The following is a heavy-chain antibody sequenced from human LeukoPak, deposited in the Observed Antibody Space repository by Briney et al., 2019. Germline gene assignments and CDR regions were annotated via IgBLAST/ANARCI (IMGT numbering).Heavy chain of an antibody. CDR1: GFTFSSYW. Sequence: PGGSLRLSCAASGFTFSSYWMHWVRQAPGKGLVWVSRINSDGSSTSYADSVKGRFTISRDNAKNTLYLQMNSLRAEDTAVYYCARADGGWYHYYYYMGVWGKGTTVTVSS. CDR3: ARADGGWYHYYYYMGV. V-gene: IGHV3-74*01. D-gene: IGHD6-19*01. J-gene: IGHJ6*03. CDR2: INSDGSST.